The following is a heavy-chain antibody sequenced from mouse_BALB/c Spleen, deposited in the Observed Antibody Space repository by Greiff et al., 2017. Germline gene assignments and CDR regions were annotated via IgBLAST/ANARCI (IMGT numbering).Heavy chain of an antibody. D-gene: IGHD2-14*01. CDR1: GFTFSSYG. CDR3: ARDRYRTYAMDY. CDR2: INSNGGST. V-gene: IGHV5-6-3*01. Sequence: EVQGVESGGGLVQPGGSLKLSCAASGFTFSSYGMSWVRQTPDKRLELVATINSNGGSTYYPDSVKGRFTISRDNAKNTLYLQMSSLKSEDTAMYYCARDRYRTYAMDYWGQGTSVTVSS. J-gene: IGHJ4*01.